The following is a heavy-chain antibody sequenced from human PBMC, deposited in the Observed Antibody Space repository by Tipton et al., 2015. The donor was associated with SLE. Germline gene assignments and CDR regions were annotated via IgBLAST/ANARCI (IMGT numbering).Heavy chain of an antibody. CDR1: GGSFSGYY. CDR2: INHSGST. J-gene: IGHJ5*02. CDR3: ARGQLLWFGEFRWFDP. Sequence: TLSLTCAVYGGSFSGYYWSWIRQPPGKGLEWIGEINHSGSTNSNPSLKSRVTISVDTSKNQFSLKLSSVTAADTAVYYCARGQLLWFGEFRWFDPWGQGTLVTVSS. D-gene: IGHD3-10*01. V-gene: IGHV4-34*01.